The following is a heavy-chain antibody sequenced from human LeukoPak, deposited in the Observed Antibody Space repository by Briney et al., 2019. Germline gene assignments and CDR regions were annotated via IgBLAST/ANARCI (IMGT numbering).Heavy chain of an antibody. J-gene: IGHJ4*02. CDR3: ARPGDDVYSSGWYVVDKSYYFDY. D-gene: IGHD6-19*01. V-gene: IGHV1-18*01. CDR1: GYTFTSYG. Sequence: ASVKVSCXASGYTFTSYGISWVRQAPGQGLEWMGWISAYNGNTNYAQKLQGRVTMTTDTSTSTAYMELRSLRSDDTAVYYCARPGDDVYSSGWYVVDKSYYFDYWGQGTLVTVSS. CDR2: ISAYNGNT.